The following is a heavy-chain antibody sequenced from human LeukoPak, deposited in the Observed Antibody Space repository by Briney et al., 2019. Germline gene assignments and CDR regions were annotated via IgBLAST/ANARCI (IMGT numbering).Heavy chain of an antibody. CDR3: AGEDLGHPNYFDY. V-gene: IGHV4-39*07. CDR2: IYYSGST. J-gene: IGHJ4*02. CDR1: GGSISSSSYY. Sequence: SETLSLTCTVSGGSISSSSYYWGWIRQPPGKGLEWIGSIYYSGSTYYNPSLKSRVTISVDTSKNQFSLKLSSVTAADTAVYYCAGEDLGHPNYFDYWGQGTLVTVSS.